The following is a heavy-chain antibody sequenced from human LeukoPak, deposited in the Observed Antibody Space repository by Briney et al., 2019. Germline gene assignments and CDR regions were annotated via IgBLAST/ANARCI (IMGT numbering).Heavy chain of an antibody. CDR2: INPNSGGT. D-gene: IGHD3-10*01. CDR1: GYTFTGYY. J-gene: IGHJ4*02. CDR3: ARNYYGSVSQILIDY. V-gene: IGHV1-2*02. Sequence: ASVKVSCKASGYTFTGYYMHWVRQAPGQGLEWMGWINPNSGGTNYAQKFQGRVTMTRDTSISTAYMELSRLRSDDTAVYYCARNYYGSVSQILIDYWGQGTLVTVSS.